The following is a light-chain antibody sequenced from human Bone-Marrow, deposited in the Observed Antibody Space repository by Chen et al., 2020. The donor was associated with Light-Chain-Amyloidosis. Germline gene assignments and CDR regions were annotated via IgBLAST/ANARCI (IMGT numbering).Light chain of an antibody. CDR2: GDT. Sequence: SYELTKRPSVPLSQGQMARIICSGDDLPTKYAYWYQQKQGQAPVLVIHGDTERPSGISERFSGSSSGTTATLTISGVQAEDEADYHCQSADSSGTYEVIFGGGTKLTVL. J-gene: IGLJ2*01. CDR3: QSADSSGTYEVI. V-gene: IGLV3-25*03. CDR1: DLPTKY.